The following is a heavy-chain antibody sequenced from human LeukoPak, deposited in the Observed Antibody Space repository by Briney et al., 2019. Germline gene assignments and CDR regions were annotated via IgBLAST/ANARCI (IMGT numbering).Heavy chain of an antibody. V-gene: IGHV1-18*01. CDR3: ARDSDWNVDY. CDR2: ISPYNGAT. CDR1: GYTFTTYG. J-gene: IGHJ4*02. D-gene: IGHD1-1*01. Sequence: ASVKVSCTASGYTFTTYGITWIRPAPGQGLEWLGWISPYNGATEYAQNLQDRVSMTTDTSTNTAYIEVRSLKSDDTAVYYCARDSDWNVDYWGQGTLVTVSS.